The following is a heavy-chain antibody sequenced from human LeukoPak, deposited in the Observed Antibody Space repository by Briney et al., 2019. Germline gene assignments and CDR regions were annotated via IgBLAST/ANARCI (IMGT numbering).Heavy chain of an antibody. V-gene: IGHV3-7*03. CDR3: ARGPLIAAAGTW. Sequence: GGSLRLSCAASGFAFDSFAMSWVRQAPGEGLEWVAKINQDGTEKAYVDSVRGRFTISRDNAKNSLFLQMNSLRAEDTAVYYCARGPLIAAAGTWWGQGTLVTVSS. J-gene: IGHJ4*02. CDR1: GFAFDSFA. D-gene: IGHD6-13*01. CDR2: INQDGTEK.